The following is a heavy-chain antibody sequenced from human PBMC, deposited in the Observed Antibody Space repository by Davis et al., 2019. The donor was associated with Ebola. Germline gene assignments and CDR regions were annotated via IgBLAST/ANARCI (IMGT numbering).Heavy chain of an antibody. CDR2: IYYSGST. Sequence: PSETLSLTCTVSGGSISSSGYYWGWIRQSPGKGLEWIGSIYYSGSTYYNPSLKSRVTISVDASKNQFSLKLGSVTAADTAVYYCARHDLFTMIVMLMPDALDIWGQGTMVTVSS. CDR3: ARHDLFTMIVMLMPDALDI. D-gene: IGHD3-22*01. J-gene: IGHJ3*02. CDR1: GGSISSSGYY. V-gene: IGHV4-39*01.